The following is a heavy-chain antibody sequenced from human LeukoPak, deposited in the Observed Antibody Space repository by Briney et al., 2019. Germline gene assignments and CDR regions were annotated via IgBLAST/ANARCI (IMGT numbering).Heavy chain of an antibody. CDR2: ISSTGGTT. CDR3: AKNGDRGAYCAGGTCYPYFYYYMDV. V-gene: IGHV3-23*01. J-gene: IGHJ6*03. D-gene: IGHD2-15*01. CDR1: GITFSSYG. Sequence: GGTLRLSCAASGITFSSYGMSWVRQAPGKGLEWVSSISSTGGTTYYADSVKGRFTISRDNSKNTLYLQMNSLRAEDTAIYYCAKNGDRGAYCAGGTCYPYFYYYMDVWGKGTTVTI.